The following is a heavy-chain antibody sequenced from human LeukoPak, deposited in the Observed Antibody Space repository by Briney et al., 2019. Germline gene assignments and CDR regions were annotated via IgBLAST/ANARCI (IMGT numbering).Heavy chain of an antibody. D-gene: IGHD3-22*01. Sequence: SETLSLTCTVSGGSISSYYWSWIRQPPGKGLEWIGYIYYSGSTNYNPSLKSRVTISVDTSKNQFSLKLSSVTAADTAVYYCARNYYYDSSGYSWFDPWGQGTLVTVSS. J-gene: IGHJ5*02. V-gene: IGHV4-59*01. CDR3: ARNYYYDSSGYSWFDP. CDR2: IYYSGST. CDR1: GGSISSYY.